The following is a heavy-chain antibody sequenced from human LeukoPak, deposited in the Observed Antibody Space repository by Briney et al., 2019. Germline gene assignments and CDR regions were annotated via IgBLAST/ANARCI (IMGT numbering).Heavy chain of an antibody. CDR2: INAGNDNT. CDR3: ARDDYGPLHY. CDR1: GYTFTTYA. J-gene: IGHJ4*02. Sequence: ASVKVSCEASGYTFTTYAIHWVRQAPGQGLEWMGWINAGNDNTKYSQKFQGRVTITRDTSATTAYMELSSLRSEDTAVYYCARDDYGPLHYWGQGTLVTVSS. V-gene: IGHV1-3*01. D-gene: IGHD4-17*01.